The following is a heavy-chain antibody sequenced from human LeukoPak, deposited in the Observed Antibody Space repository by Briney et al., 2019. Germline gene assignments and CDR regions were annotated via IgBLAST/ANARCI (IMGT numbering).Heavy chain of an antibody. Sequence: SETLSLTCTVSGGSISSYYWSWIRQPPGKGLEWIGYIYYSGSTNYNPSLKSRVTISVDTSKNQFSLKLSSVTAADTAVYYCARDSSSGYFDYWGQGTLVTVSS. D-gene: IGHD3-22*01. J-gene: IGHJ4*02. CDR3: ARDSSSGYFDY. V-gene: IGHV4-59*08. CDR2: IYYSGST. CDR1: GGSISSYY.